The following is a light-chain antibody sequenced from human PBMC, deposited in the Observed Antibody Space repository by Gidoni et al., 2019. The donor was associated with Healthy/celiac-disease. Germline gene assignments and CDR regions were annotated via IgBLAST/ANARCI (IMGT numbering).Light chain of an antibody. V-gene: IGKV1-39*01. J-gene: IGKJ1*01. CDR3: QQSYSTSWT. Sequence: DIQLTQSPSSLSASVGDRVTITCRASQSISSYLNWYQQKPGKAPKLLIYAASSLQSGVQSRFSGSGSGTDFTLTISSLQPEDFATYYCQQSYSTSWTFXXXTKVEIK. CDR1: QSISSY. CDR2: AAS.